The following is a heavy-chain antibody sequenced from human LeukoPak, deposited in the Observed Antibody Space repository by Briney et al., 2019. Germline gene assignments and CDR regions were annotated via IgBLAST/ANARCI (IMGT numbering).Heavy chain of an antibody. CDR1: GFTFSSCA. Sequence: PGGSLRLSCAASGFTFSSCAMSWVRQAPGKGLEWVSAISGSGGSTHYADSVKGRFTISRDNSKNTLYLQMNSLRAEDTAVYYCAKARGSSSWYEYFQHWGQGTLVTVSS. CDR3: AKARGSSSWYEYFQH. J-gene: IGHJ1*01. CDR2: ISGSGGST. D-gene: IGHD6-13*01. V-gene: IGHV3-23*01.